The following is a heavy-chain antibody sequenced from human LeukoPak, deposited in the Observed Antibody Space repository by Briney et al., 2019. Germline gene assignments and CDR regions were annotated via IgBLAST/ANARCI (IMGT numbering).Heavy chain of an antibody. J-gene: IGHJ4*02. V-gene: IGHV3-7*01. Sequence: SGGSLRLSCTASGFTFTTYWMAWVRQAPGKGLEWVANIKQDGSETYYAESVRGQFTSSRDNAKNSLYLQMNSLRAEDTAVYFCSNGIYDKSYWGQGALVIVSS. CDR1: GFTFTTYW. CDR3: SNGIYDKSY. CDR2: IKQDGSET. D-gene: IGHD2/OR15-2a*01.